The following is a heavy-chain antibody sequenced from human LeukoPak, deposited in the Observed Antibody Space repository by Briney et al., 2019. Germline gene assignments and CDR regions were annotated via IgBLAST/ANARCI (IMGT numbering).Heavy chain of an antibody. CDR2: IYHSGST. V-gene: IGHV4-4*02. CDR1: GGSISSSNW. Sequence: SETLSLTCAVSGGSISSSNWWSWVRQPPGKGLEWIGEIYHSGSTNYNPSLKSRVTISVDKSKNQFSLKLSSVTAAGTAVYYCARVHYDILTGTVNFDYWGQGTLVTVSS. J-gene: IGHJ4*02. D-gene: IGHD3-9*01. CDR3: ARVHYDILTGTVNFDY.